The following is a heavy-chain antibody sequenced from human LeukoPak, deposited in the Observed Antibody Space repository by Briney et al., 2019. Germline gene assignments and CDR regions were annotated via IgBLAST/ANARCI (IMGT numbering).Heavy chain of an antibody. V-gene: IGHV4-4*02. D-gene: IGHD1/OR15-1a*01. CDR2: IYLYGTT. J-gene: IGHJ6*02. Sequence: PGGSLRLSCAASGFTFSRHAMSWVRQSPVKGLEWIGEIYLYGTTNYNPSFTSRVTMSVDRSRNQFSLKLTSVTAADTAVYYCARQKWEQQGRDYYFNGLDVWGPGTTVIVSS. CDR3: ARQKWEQQGRDYYFNGLDV. CDR1: GFTFSRHAM.